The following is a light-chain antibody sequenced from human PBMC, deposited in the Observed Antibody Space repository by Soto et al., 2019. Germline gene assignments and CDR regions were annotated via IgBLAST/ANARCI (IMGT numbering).Light chain of an antibody. J-gene: IGKJ3*01. CDR2: RAS. Sequence: EIVMTQSPATLSVSPGERATLSCRASQSVSSNLAWYQQKPGQAPRLLIYRASTRATGIPARFSGSGSGTDSTLTISSLQSDDFADYYCQHYDYWPFTVGPATKVDRK. CDR3: QHYDYWPFT. CDR1: QSVSSN. V-gene: IGKV3-15*01.